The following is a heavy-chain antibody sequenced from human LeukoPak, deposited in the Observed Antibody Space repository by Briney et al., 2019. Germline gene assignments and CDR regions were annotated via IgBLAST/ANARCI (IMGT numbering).Heavy chain of an antibody. CDR1: GFTFDDYG. Sequence: GGSLRLSCAASGFTFDDYGMSWVRQAPGKGLEWVSGINWNGGSTGYADSVKGRFTISRDNAKNSLYLQMNSLRAEDTAVYYCARDHYDFWSGYYTVFDYYYGMDVWGQGTTVTVSS. CDR3: ARDHYDFWSGYYTVFDYYYGMDV. D-gene: IGHD3-3*01. V-gene: IGHV3-20*04. J-gene: IGHJ6*02. CDR2: INWNGGST.